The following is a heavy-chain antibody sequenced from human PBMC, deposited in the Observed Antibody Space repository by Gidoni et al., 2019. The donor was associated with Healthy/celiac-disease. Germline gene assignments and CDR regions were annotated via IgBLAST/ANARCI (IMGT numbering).Heavy chain of an antibody. CDR3: ARPYYYGSGSYPRISYYYDYGMDV. CDR2: ISAYNGNT. J-gene: IGHJ6*02. V-gene: IGHV1-18*01. Sequence: QVQLVQSGAEVKKPGASVKVSCTSSGYTFTSYGISWVRQAPGQGLEWMGWISAYNGNTNYAQKLQGRVTMTTDTSTSTAYMELRSLRSDDTAVYYCARPYYYGSGSYPRISYYYDYGMDVWGQGTTVTVSS. CDR1: GYTFTSYG. D-gene: IGHD3-10*01.